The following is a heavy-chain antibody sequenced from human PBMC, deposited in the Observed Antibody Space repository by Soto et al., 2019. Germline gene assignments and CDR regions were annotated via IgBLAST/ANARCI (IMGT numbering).Heavy chain of an antibody. CDR2: IYPGDSDT. Sequence: PVESLKISCKGSGYIFTSYWICCLLQMPGKGLECMGFIYPGDSDTTYSPSFQGHVTISADKYSSTAYLQWSSLKASDTAMYYCARVDSSGCSEYWGQGTLVTVSS. D-gene: IGHD6-25*01. V-gene: IGHV5-51*01. CDR3: ARVDSSGCSEY. CDR1: GYIFTSYW. J-gene: IGHJ4*02.